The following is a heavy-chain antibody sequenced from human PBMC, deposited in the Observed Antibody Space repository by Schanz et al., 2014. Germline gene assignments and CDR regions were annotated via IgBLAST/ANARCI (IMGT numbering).Heavy chain of an antibody. CDR1: GFTFSAYY. Sequence: PGGSLRLSCAASGFTFSAYYMDWVRQAPGKGLEWVSYVSRSTPDIYYADSVKGRFTMSRDNAKNSVFLQMNSLRAEDTAVYYCAKDRSWDYDSSGYFDYWGQGTLVTVSS. CDR2: VSRSTPDI. D-gene: IGHD3-22*01. J-gene: IGHJ4*02. V-gene: IGHV3-11*05. CDR3: AKDRSWDYDSSGYFDY.